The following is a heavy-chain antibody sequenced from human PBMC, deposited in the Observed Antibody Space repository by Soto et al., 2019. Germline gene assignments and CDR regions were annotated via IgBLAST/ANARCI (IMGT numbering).Heavy chain of an antibody. CDR3: ARVDRDSSSRDFDY. CDR1: GYTFTSYD. D-gene: IGHD6-13*01. V-gene: IGHV1-8*01. CDR2: MNPNSGNT. J-gene: IGHJ4*02. Sequence: QVQLVQSGAEVKKPGASVKVSCKASGYTFTSYDINWVRQATGQGLEWMGWMNPNSGNTGYAQKFQGRVTMTRNTSISTDYMELSSLRSEDTAVYYCARVDRDSSSRDFDYWGQGTLVTVSS.